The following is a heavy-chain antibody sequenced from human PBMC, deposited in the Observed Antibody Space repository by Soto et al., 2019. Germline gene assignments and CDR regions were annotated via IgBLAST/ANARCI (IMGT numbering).Heavy chain of an antibody. Sequence: ASVKVSCKVSGDTLTELSMHWVRQAPGKGLEWMGGFDPEDGETIYAQKFQGRVTMTEDTSTDTAYMELSSLRSEDTAVYYCATDVIVATPLRSALDYWGQGTLVTVSS. V-gene: IGHV1-24*01. CDR3: ATDVIVATPLRSALDY. D-gene: IGHD5-12*01. CDR1: GDTLTELS. J-gene: IGHJ4*02. CDR2: FDPEDGET.